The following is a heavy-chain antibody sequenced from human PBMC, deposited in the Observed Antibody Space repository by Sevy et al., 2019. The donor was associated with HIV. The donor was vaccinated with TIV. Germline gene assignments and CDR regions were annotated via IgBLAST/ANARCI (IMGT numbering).Heavy chain of an antibody. CDR3: AQETVGRFDS. D-gene: IGHD2-15*01. J-gene: IGHJ4*02. CDR1: GFTFSAYW. CDR2: IKSDRSDK. Sequence: GGSRRLSCAASGFTFSAYWMNWVRQAPGKGLEWVANIKSDRSDKHYVDSVEGRFTISRDNAKNSLYLQMNSLRVEDTAVYYCAQETVGRFDSWGQGTLVTVSS. V-gene: IGHV3-7*01.